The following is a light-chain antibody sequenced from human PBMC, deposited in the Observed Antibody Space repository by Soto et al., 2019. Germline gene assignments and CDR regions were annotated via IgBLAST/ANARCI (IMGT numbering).Light chain of an antibody. CDR2: GAS. V-gene: IGKV3-15*01. CDR3: QQYNYWPPWT. CDR1: QSVSSN. J-gene: IGKJ1*01. Sequence: EIVMTQSPATLSVSPGERATLSCRASQSVSSNLAWYQQKPGQAPRLLISGASTTATGIPARFSGSGSGTEFTLTISSLQSEDFAVYYCQQYNYWPPWTFGQGTKVEIK.